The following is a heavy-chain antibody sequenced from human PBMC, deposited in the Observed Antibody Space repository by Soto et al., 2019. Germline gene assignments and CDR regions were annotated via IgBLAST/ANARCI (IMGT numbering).Heavy chain of an antibody. CDR2: ISSSSSTI. CDR3: ARDYYDSSGYYASLDY. J-gene: IGHJ4*02. V-gene: IGHV3-48*02. D-gene: IGHD3-22*01. CDR1: GFTFSSYS. Sequence: GGSLRLSCAASGFTFSSYSMNWVRQAPGKGLEWVSYISSSSSTIYYADSVKGRFTISRDNAKNSLYLQMNSLRDEDTAVYYCARDYYDSSGYYASLDYWGQGTLVTGSS.